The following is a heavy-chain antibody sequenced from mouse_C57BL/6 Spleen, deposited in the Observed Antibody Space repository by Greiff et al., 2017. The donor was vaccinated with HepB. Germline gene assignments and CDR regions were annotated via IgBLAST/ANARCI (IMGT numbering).Heavy chain of an antibody. CDR3: ARDRNDGYGDAMDY. Sequence: EVKVVESGGGLVKPGGSLKLSCAASGFTFSSYAMSWVRQTPEKRLEWVATISDGGSYTYYPDNVKGRFTISRDNAKNNLYLQMSHLKSEDTAMYYCARDRNDGYGDAMDYWGQGTSVTVSS. V-gene: IGHV5-4*01. D-gene: IGHD2-3*01. CDR2: ISDGGSYT. CDR1: GFTFSSYA. J-gene: IGHJ4*01.